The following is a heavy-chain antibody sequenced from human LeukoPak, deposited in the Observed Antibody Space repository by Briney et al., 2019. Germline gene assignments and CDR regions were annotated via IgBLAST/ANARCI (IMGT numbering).Heavy chain of an antibody. V-gene: IGHV3-30*03. CDR3: GGAFDI. CDR1: GFTFSSYW. J-gene: IGHJ3*02. Sequence: GGSLRLSCAASGFTFSSYWMSWVRQAPGKGLEWVAVISYDGSNKYYADSVKGRFTISRDNSKNTLYLQMNSLRAEDTAVYYCGGAFDIWGQGTMVTVSS. CDR2: ISYDGSNK.